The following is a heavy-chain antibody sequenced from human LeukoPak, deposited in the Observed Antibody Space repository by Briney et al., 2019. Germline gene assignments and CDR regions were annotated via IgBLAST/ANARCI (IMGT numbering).Heavy chain of an antibody. CDR1: GGSISTSNYY. D-gene: IGHD3-10*01. V-gene: IGHV4-39*01. CDR2: IYYTGST. J-gene: IGHJ4*02. CDR3: ASRTRFGELRFDY. Sequence: SETLSLTCTVSGGSISTSNYYWGWLRQPPGKGLEWIGSIYYTGSTYYNPSLNSRVTVSVDTSKNQFSLKLSSVTAADTAVYYCASRTRFGELRFDYWGQGTLVTVSS.